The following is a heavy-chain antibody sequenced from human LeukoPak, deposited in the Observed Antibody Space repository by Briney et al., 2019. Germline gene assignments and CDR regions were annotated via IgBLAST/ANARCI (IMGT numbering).Heavy chain of an antibody. CDR2: IYYSGST. CDR3: ARHYFGNFGY. J-gene: IGHJ4*02. Sequence: SETLSLTCTVSGGSISGSSYYWGWIRQPPGKGLEWIGSIYYSGSTYYNPSLKSRVTISVDTSKNQFSLKLSSVTAADTAVYYCARHYFGNFGYWGQGTLVTVSS. CDR1: GGSISGSSYY. D-gene: IGHD2/OR15-2a*01. V-gene: IGHV4-39*01.